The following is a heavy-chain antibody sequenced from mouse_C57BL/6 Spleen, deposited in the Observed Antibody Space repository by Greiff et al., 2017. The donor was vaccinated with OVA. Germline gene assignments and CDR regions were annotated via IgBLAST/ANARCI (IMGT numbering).Heavy chain of an antibody. J-gene: IGHJ4*01. D-gene: IGHD4-1*01. V-gene: IGHV1-82*01. Sequence: VHLVESGPELVKPGASVKISCKASGYAFSSSWMNWVKQRPGKGLEWIGRIYPGDGDTNYNGKFKGKATLTADKSSSTAYMQLSSLTSEDSAVYFCARTGNYAMDYWGQGTSDTVSS. CDR3: ARTGNYAMDY. CDR1: GYAFSSSW. CDR2: IYPGDGDT.